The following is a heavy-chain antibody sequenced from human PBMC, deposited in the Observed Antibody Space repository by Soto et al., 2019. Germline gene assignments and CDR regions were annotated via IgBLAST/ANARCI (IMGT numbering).Heavy chain of an antibody. V-gene: IGHV3-23*01. CDR3: AKRGGYCDETRIDY. Sequence: EVQLLESGGGLVQPGGSLRLSCAASGFTFSSYAMSWVRQAPGKGLEWVSAISGSGGSTYYADSVKGRFTISRDNSKNTLYRQMNSLSAEDTAVYYCAKRGGYCDETRIDYWGQGTLVTVSS. CDR1: GFTFSSYA. D-gene: IGHD5-12*01. J-gene: IGHJ4*02. CDR2: ISGSGGST.